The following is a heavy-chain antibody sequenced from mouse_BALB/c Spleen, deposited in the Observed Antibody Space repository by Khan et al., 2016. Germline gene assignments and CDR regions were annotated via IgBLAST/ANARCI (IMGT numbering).Heavy chain of an antibody. CDR1: GYTFTSYV. CDR2: INPYNDGT. CDR3: GTGSHYYSYDAMDY. D-gene: IGHD1-2*01. Sequence: VQLQQSGPELVKPGASVKMSCKASGYTFTSYVMHWVKQKPGQGLEWIGYINPYNDGTKYNEKFKGKATLTSDKSSSTAYMELSSLTSEDSVVYYCGTGSHYYSYDAMDYWGQGTSVTVYS. J-gene: IGHJ4*01. V-gene: IGHV1S136*01.